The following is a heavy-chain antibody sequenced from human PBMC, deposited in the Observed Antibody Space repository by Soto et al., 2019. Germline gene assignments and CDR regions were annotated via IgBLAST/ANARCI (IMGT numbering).Heavy chain of an antibody. CDR3: ARDSSPYGDYVGFDY. CDR1: GYSFTSYG. D-gene: IGHD4-17*01. V-gene: IGHV1-18*01. J-gene: IGHJ4*02. Sequence: QVQLVQSGAEVKKPGASVKVSCKAPGYSFTSYGISWVRQAPGQGLEWMGWISAYNGNTNYAQKLQGRVTMTTDTSTSTAYMELRSLRSDDTAVYYCARDSSPYGDYVGFDYWGQGTLVTVSS. CDR2: ISAYNGNT.